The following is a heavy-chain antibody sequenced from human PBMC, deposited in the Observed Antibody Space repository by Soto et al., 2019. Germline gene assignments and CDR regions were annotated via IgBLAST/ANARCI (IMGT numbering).Heavy chain of an antibody. CDR2: IYYSGSI. D-gene: IGHD3-3*01. CDR3: ARDLSPPPYYDFWSGYPSESYYGMDV. J-gene: IGHJ6*02. Sequence: SETLSLTCTVSGGSISSGDYYWSWIRQPPGKGMEWIGYIYYSGSIYYIPSLKCRFTISVDTSKNQFFLMLSFVTAADTAVYYCARDLSPPPYYDFWSGYPSESYYGMDVWGQGTTVTVSS. V-gene: IGHV4-30-4*01. CDR1: GGSISSGDYY.